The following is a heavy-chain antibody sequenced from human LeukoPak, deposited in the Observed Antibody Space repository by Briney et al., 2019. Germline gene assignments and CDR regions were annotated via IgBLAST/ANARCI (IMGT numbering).Heavy chain of an antibody. V-gene: IGHV1-2*02. CDR2: INPHSGDT. CDR3: STEDKYCSSPSCNDY. J-gene: IGHJ4*02. Sequence: ASVTVSFKASGYTFTVYYIHWVRQAPGQGLEWMGYINPHSGDTIFAPNFQGRVNLTRDTSISTVYMEQSNLRSDNTAVYYCSTEDKYCSSPSCNDYWGQGTLVTVSS. D-gene: IGHD2-2*01. CDR1: GYTFTVYY.